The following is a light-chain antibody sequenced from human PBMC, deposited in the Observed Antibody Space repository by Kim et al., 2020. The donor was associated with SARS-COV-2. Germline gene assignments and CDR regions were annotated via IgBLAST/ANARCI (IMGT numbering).Light chain of an antibody. CDR3: QQCDNFPYT. J-gene: IGKJ2*01. CDR2: DAS. CDR1: QHISNC. Sequence: GDRVTITCQASQHISNCLNWYQQKPGKAPKLLIYDASELETGVPSRFTGGGSATDFTFTISGLQPEDIATYYCQQCDNFPYTFGQGTKL. V-gene: IGKV1-33*01.